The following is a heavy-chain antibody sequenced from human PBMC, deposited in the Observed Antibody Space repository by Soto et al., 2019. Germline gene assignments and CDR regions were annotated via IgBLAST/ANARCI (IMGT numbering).Heavy chain of an antibody. V-gene: IGHV3-30-3*01. CDR3: ARTSYSLKGGNWFDP. J-gene: IGHJ5*02. CDR2: ISYDGSNK. Sequence: QVQLVESGGGVVQPGRSLRLSCAASGFTFSSYAMHWVRQAPGKGLEWLAVISYDGSNKYYADSVKGRFTISRDNSKNTLYLQMNSLRAEDTAVYYCARTSYSLKGGNWFDPWGQGTLVTVSS. D-gene: IGHD2-15*01. CDR1: GFTFSSYA.